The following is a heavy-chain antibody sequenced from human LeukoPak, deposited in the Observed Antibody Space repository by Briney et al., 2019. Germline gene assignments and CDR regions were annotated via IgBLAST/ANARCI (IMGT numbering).Heavy chain of an antibody. V-gene: IGHV4-59*01. CDR2: IYYSGST. J-gene: IGHJ5*02. CDR1: GGSISSYY. D-gene: IGHD3-10*01. Sequence: PSETLSPTCTVSGGSISSYYWSWIRQPPGKGLEWIGYIYYSGSTNYNPSLKSRVTISVDTSKNQFSLKLSSVTAADTAVYYCARASKRFGEYSGNWFDPWGQGTLVTVSS. CDR3: ARASKRFGEYSGNWFDP.